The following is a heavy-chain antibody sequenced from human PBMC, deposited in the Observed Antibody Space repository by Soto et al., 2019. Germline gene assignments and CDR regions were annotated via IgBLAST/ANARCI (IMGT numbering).Heavy chain of an antibody. CDR3: AKGDLFDYYDSSGYYPPDY. V-gene: IGHV5-51*01. Sequence: GESLKISCKGSGYSFTSYWIGWVRQMPGKGLEWMGIIYPGDSDTRYSPSFQGQVTISRDNSKNTLYLQMNSLRAEDTAVYYCAKGDLFDYYDSSGYYPPDYWGQGTLVTVSS. J-gene: IGHJ4*02. CDR1: GYSFTSYW. CDR2: IYPGDSDT. D-gene: IGHD3-22*01.